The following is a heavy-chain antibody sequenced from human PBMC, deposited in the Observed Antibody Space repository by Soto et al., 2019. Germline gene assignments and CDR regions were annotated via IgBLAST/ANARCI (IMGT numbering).Heavy chain of an antibody. V-gene: IGHV4-59*08. CDR2: IYYSGST. CDR1: GGSISSYY. J-gene: IGHJ4*02. Sequence: QVQLQESGPGLVKPSETLSLTCTVSGGSISSYYWSWIRQPPGKGLEWIGNIYYSGSTNYNPSLKIRVTISVDTSKNQFSLKLSSVTAADTAVYYCARHYCSGGSCRSYFDYWGQGTLVTVSS. D-gene: IGHD2-15*01. CDR3: ARHYCSGGSCRSYFDY.